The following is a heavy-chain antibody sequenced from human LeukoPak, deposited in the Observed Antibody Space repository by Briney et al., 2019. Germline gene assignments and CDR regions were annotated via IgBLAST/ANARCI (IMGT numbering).Heavy chain of an antibody. CDR3: ARQRKQQVGFDY. CDR1: GGAISSYY. V-gene: IGHV4-59*08. Sequence: SETLSLTCTVSGGAISSYYWSWIRQPPGKGLEWIGYIYYSGSTNYNPSLKSRVTISVDTSKNQFSLKLSCVTAADTAVYYCARQRKQQVGFDYWGQGTLVTVSS. J-gene: IGHJ4*02. CDR2: IYYSGST. D-gene: IGHD6-13*01.